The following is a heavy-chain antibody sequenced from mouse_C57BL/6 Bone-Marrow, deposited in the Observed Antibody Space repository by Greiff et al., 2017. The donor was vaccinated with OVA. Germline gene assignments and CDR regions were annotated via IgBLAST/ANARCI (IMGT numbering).Heavy chain of an antibody. CDR3: ARRHYGSSYGFAY. J-gene: IGHJ3*01. CDR2: IYPGSGNT. Sequence: QVQLQQSGAELVRPGASVKLSCKASGYTFTDYYINWVKQRPGQGLEWIARIYPGSGNTYYNEKFKGKATLTAEKSSSTAYMQLSSLTSEDSAVYFCARRHYGSSYGFAYWGQGTLVTVSA. D-gene: IGHD1-1*01. V-gene: IGHV1-76*01. CDR1: GYTFTDYY.